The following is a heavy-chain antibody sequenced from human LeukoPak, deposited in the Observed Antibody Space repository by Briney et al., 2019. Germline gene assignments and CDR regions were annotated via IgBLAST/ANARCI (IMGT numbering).Heavy chain of an antibody. V-gene: IGHV1-69*04. D-gene: IGHD2-15*01. CDR2: IIPILGIA. CDR3: AAATYYYGMDV. CDR1: GYTFTSYA. J-gene: IGHJ6*02. Sequence: ASVKVSCKASGYTFTSYAISWVRQAPGQGLVWMGRIIPILGIANYAQKFQGRVTITADKSTSTAYMELSSLRSEDTAVYYCAAATYYYGMDVWGQGTTVTVSS.